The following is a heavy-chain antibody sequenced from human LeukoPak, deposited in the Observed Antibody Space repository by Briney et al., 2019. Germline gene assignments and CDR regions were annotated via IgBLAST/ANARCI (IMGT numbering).Heavy chain of an antibody. D-gene: IGHD6-13*01. CDR3: AREPSSSWQHESTWFDP. J-gene: IGHJ5*02. V-gene: IGHV7-4-1*02. CDR2: INTNTGNP. CDR1: GYTFTSYA. Sequence: ASVKVSCKASGYTFTSYAMNWVRQAPGQGLEWMGWINTNTGNPTYAQGFTGRFVFSLDTSVSTAYLQISSLKAEDTAVYYCAREPSSSWQHESTWFDPWGQGTLVTVSS.